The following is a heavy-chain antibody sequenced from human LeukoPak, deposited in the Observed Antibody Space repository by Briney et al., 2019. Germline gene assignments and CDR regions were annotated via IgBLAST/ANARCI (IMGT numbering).Heavy chain of an antibody. CDR1: GFTFDDYA. V-gene: IGHV3-9*01. CDR2: ISWNSGSI. J-gene: IGHJ4*02. D-gene: IGHD1-1*01. Sequence: SLRLSCAASGFTFDDYAMHWVRQAPGKGLEWVSGISWNSGSIGYADSVKGRFTISRDNAKNSLYLQMNSLRAEDTAVYYCARDVQPFDYWGQGTLVTVSS. CDR3: ARDVQPFDY.